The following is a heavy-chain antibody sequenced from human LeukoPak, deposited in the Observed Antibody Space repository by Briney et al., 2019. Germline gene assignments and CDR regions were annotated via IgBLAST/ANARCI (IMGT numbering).Heavy chain of an antibody. Sequence: GGSLRLSCAASGFTFSSYGMHWVRQAPGKGLEWVAFIRYDGSNKYYADSVKGRFTISRDNSKNTLYLQMNSLRAEDTAVYYCAKQHIVVVTAPFQHWGQGTLVTVSS. CDR2: IRYDGSNK. J-gene: IGHJ1*01. CDR1: GFTFSSYG. D-gene: IGHD2-21*02. CDR3: AKQHIVVVTAPFQH. V-gene: IGHV3-30*02.